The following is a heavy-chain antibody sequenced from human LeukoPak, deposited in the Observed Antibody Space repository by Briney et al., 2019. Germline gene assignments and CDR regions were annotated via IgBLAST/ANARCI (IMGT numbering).Heavy chain of an antibody. D-gene: IGHD6-13*01. Sequence: PGGSLRLSCAASGFTFSNAWMSWVRQAPGKGLEWVSAISGSGGSTYYADSVKGRFTISRDNSKNTLYLQMNSLRAEDTAVYYCAKVRGSGSWKRKYYFDYWGQGTLVTVSS. V-gene: IGHV3-23*01. CDR3: AKVRGSGSWKRKYYFDY. J-gene: IGHJ4*02. CDR2: ISGSGGST. CDR1: GFTFSNAW.